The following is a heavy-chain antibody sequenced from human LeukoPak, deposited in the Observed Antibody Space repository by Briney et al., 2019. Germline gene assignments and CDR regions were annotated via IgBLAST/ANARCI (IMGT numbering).Heavy chain of an antibody. D-gene: IGHD2-2*02. J-gene: IGHJ4*02. CDR1: GYTLTELS. CDR2: FDPEDGET. CDR3: ATYCSSTSCYTNRRYFDY. Sequence: ASVKVSCKVSGYTLTELSMHWVRQAPGKGLEWMGGFDPEDGETIYAQKFQGRVTMTEDTSTDTAYMELSSLRSEDTAVYYCATYCSSTSCYTNRRYFDYWGQGTLVTVSS. V-gene: IGHV1-24*01.